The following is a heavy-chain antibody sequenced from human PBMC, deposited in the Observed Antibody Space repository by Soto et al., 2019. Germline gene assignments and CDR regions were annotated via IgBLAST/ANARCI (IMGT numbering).Heavy chain of an antibody. Sequence: ETLSLTCGVDGGSLSGYYWSWIRQTPGKGLEWIGEINHSGSTNYNPSLRSRVTISVDTSKSQFSLKLSSVTAADTAVYFCARGTIRSYSYNCWEGYYGMDVWGQGTTVTVSS. D-gene: IGHD5-18*01. CDR1: GGSLSGYY. V-gene: IGHV4-34*01. CDR2: INHSGST. CDR3: ARGTIRSYSYNCWEGYYGMDV. J-gene: IGHJ6*02.